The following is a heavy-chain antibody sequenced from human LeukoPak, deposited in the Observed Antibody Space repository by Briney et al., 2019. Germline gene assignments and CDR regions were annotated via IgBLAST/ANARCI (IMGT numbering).Heavy chain of an antibody. D-gene: IGHD4-17*01. CDR2: IWYDGSNK. CDR1: GFTFSSYG. Sequence: LGRSLRLSCAASGFTFSSYGMHWVRQAPGKGLEWVAVIWYDGSNKYYADSVKGRFTISRDNSKNTLYLQMNSLRAEDTAVYYCARDLNYGDYGIFDYWGQGTLVTVSS. J-gene: IGHJ4*02. V-gene: IGHV3-33*01. CDR3: ARDLNYGDYGIFDY.